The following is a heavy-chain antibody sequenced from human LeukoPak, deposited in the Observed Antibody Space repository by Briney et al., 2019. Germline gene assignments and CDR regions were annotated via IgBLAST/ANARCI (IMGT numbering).Heavy chain of an antibody. D-gene: IGHD3-10*01. Sequence: ASVKVPCKASGYTFTSYNINWVRQATGQGLEWMGWMNPNSGNTGYAQKFQGRVTMTRNTSITTAYMELSSLRSEDTAVYYCAREISYYGSGSYWCFDPWGQGTLVTVSS. V-gene: IGHV1-8*01. CDR2: MNPNSGNT. J-gene: IGHJ5*02. CDR1: GYTFTSYN. CDR3: AREISYYGSGSYWCFDP.